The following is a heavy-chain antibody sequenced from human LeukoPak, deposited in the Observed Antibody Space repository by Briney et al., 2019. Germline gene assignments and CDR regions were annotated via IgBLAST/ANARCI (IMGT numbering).Heavy chain of an antibody. J-gene: IGHJ5*02. CDR3: ARRRGYCSGGSCYFNWFDP. D-gene: IGHD2-15*01. V-gene: IGHV1-8*01. Sequence: ASVKVSCKASGYTFTSYDINWVRQATGQGLEWMGWMNPNSGNTGYAQKFQGRVTMTRNTSISTAYMELSSLRSEDTAVYYCARRRGYCSGGSCYFNWFDPWGQGTLVTVSS. CDR2: MNPNSGNT. CDR1: GYTFTSYD.